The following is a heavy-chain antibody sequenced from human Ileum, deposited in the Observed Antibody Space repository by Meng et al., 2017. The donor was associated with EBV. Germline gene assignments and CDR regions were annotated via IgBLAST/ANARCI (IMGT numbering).Heavy chain of an antibody. CDR1: GFSLTSSGVG. Sequence: QITLKEAGPPLVKPTQTLTLTCSFSGFSLTSSGVGVGWIRQPPGKALEWLALIYWNDDKRYSPSLKSRLTVTRDTSKNQVVLTLTNVDPVDTATYYCARRPGSPSSRFDYWGQGTLVTVSS. V-gene: IGHV2-5*01. CDR3: ARRPGSPSSRFDY. J-gene: IGHJ4*02. CDR2: IYWNDDK. D-gene: IGHD6-6*01.